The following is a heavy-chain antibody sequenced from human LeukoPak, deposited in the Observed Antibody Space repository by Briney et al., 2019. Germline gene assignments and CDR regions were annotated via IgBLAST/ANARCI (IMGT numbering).Heavy chain of an antibody. CDR3: ARDSGYYYFDY. J-gene: IGHJ4*02. CDR1: GGSINGSY. CDR2: IYTSGST. D-gene: IGHD6-25*01. V-gene: IGHV4-4*07. Sequence: PSETLSLTCTVSGGSINGSYWSWIRQPAEKGLEWIGRIYTSGSTNYNPSLKSRVTMSVDTSKNQFSLKLSSVTAADTAMYYCARDSGYYYFDYWGQGTLVTVSS.